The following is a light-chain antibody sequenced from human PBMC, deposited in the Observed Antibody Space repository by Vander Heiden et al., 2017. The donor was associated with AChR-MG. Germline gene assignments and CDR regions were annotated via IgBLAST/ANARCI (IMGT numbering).Light chain of an antibody. Sequence: QAVVTQAPSLTVSSGGAVTPTCGSSTGDVTNGHYPYWFQPKPAQAPRTLIYDTSNKHSWTPARFSGSLLGGKAALTLSGAQPDDEADYYCLLSYSGVRVFGAGTKLTVL. CDR1: TGDVTNGHY. CDR2: DTS. CDR3: LLSYSGVRV. J-gene: IGLJ3*02. V-gene: IGLV7-46*01.